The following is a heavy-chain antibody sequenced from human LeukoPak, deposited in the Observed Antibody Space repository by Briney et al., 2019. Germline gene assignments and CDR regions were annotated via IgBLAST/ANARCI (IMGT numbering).Heavy chain of an antibody. CDR1: GGSISSGGYS. CDR2: IYHSGST. Sequence: SETLSLTCAVSGGSISSGGYSWSWIRQPPGKGLEWIGYIYHSGSTYYNPSLKSRVTISVDRSKNQFSPKLSSVTAADTAVYYCAREAVVAADFDYWGQGTLVTVSS. D-gene: IGHD2-15*01. CDR3: AREAVVAADFDY. J-gene: IGHJ4*02. V-gene: IGHV4-30-2*01.